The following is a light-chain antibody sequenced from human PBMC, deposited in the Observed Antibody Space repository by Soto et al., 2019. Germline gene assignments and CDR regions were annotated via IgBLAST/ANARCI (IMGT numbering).Light chain of an antibody. CDR2: AAS. V-gene: IGKV3-15*01. CDR3: QQYNIWPLWT. CDR1: ESVTSS. J-gene: IGKJ1*01. Sequence: EIVMTQSPATLSVSPGDRATLSCRASESVTSSLAWYQQKPGQPPRLLIYAASTRATDVPARFSGGGSETEFTLTISSLQSEDFAVYFCQQYNIWPLWTFGQGPRWIS.